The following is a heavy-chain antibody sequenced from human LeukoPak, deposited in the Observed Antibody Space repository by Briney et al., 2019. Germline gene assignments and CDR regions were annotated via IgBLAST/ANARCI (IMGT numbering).Heavy chain of an antibody. CDR1: GFTFSSYS. V-gene: IGHV3-48*01. Sequence: PGGSLRLSCAASGFTFSSYSMNWVRQAPGKGLEWVSYISSSSSTIYYADSVKGRFTISRDNAKNSLYLQMNSLRAEDTAVYYCARTRRGNWFDPWGQGTLVTVSS. CDR2: ISSSSSTI. J-gene: IGHJ5*02. D-gene: IGHD3-10*01. CDR3: ARTRRGNWFDP.